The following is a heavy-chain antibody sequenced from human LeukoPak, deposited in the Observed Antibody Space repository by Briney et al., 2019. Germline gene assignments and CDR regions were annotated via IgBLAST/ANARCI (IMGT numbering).Heavy chain of an antibody. J-gene: IGHJ4*02. CDR2: IFGSGGSP. Sequence: PEGSLRLSCEASGFTFGSHAMYWVRQAPGQGLEWVAGIFGSGGSPHYADSVKGRFTISRDNSRNTVYLQINSLRADDTAVYYCGKTTVGYSSGQKPAWPVDYWGQGTLVTVSS. CDR1: GFTFGSHA. D-gene: IGHD5-18*01. V-gene: IGHV3-23*01. CDR3: GKTTVGYSSGQKPAWPVDY.